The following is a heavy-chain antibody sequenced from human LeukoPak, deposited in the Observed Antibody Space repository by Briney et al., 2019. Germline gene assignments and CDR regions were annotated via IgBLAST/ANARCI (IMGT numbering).Heavy chain of an antibody. V-gene: IGHV1-2*02. D-gene: IGHD6-13*01. J-gene: IGHJ4*02. CDR1: GNTLTGYY. CDR3: ARGDSSSWHLDY. CDR2: ISPYSGGT. Sequence: ASVNVSCKSSGNTLTGYYIHWVRQAPGQGLEWMGWISPYSGGTNYAQKFQGRVTMTRDTSITTAYMDVHRLTSDDTAVYYCARGDSSSWHLDYGGQGSLVTVSS.